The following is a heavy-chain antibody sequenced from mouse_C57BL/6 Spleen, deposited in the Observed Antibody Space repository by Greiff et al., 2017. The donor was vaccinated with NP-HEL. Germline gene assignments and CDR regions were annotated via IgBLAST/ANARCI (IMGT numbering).Heavy chain of an antibody. V-gene: IGHV14-4*01. Sequence: VQLQQSGAELVRPGASVKLSCTASGFNIKDDYMHWVKQRPEQGLEWIGWIDPENGDTEYASKFQGKATITADTSSNTAYLQLSSLTSEDTAVYYCTTWYYGSSYDLDYWGQGTSVTVSS. J-gene: IGHJ4*01. D-gene: IGHD1-1*01. CDR2: IDPENGDT. CDR1: GFNIKDDY. CDR3: TTWYYGSSYDLDY.